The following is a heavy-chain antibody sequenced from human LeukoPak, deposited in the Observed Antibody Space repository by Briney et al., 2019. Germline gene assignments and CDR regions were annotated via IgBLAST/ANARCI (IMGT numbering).Heavy chain of an antibody. CDR3: ARDGVVYDFWSGYSYGMDV. J-gene: IGHJ6*02. CDR1: GGTFSSYA. V-gene: IGHV1-69*05. Sequence: ASVKVSCKASGGTFSSYAISWVRQAPGQGLEWMGGIIPIFGTANYAQKFQGRVTMTRDTSTSTVYMELSSLRSEDTAVYYCARDGVVYDFWSGYSYGMDVWGQGTTVTVSS. D-gene: IGHD3-3*01. CDR2: IIPIFGTA.